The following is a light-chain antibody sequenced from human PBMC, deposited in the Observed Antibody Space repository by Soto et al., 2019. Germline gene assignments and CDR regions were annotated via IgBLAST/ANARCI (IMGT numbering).Light chain of an antibody. V-gene: IGKV1-5*03. CDR2: KAS. J-gene: IGKJ1*01. CDR3: QQYNSPWT. CDR1: QSISSW. Sequence: DIQMTQSPSTLSASVGDRVTITCRARQSISSWLAWYQQKPGKAHKLLIYKASSLESGVPSRFSGSGSGTEFTLTISSLQPDDFATYYCQQYNSPWTFDQGTKVEIK.